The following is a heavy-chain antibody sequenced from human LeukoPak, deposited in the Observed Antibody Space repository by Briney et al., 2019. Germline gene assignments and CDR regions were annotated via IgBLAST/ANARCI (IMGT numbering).Heavy chain of an antibody. V-gene: IGHV4-4*07. Sequence: SETLSLTCSVSGVPISTCYWSWIRQPAGKGLEWIGRIYTSGSTNYNPSLKSRVTMSVDTSKNQFSLKLSSVTAADTAVYYCAREKGSRFLEWLNWFDPWGQGTLVTVSS. J-gene: IGHJ5*02. CDR3: AREKGSRFLEWLNWFDP. CDR2: IYTSGST. CDR1: GVPISTCY. D-gene: IGHD3-3*01.